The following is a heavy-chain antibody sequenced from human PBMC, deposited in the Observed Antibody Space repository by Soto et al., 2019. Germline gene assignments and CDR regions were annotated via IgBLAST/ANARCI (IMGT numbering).Heavy chain of an antibody. Sequence: GASVKVSCKASGGTFSSYAISWVRQAPGQGLEWMGGIIPIFGTADYAQKFQGRVTITADESTSTAYMELSSLRSEDTAVYYCAGPPELTRNSSYFGMDVWGQGTTVTVSS. J-gene: IGHJ6*02. D-gene: IGHD1-7*01. CDR1: GGTFSSYA. CDR3: AGPPELTRNSSYFGMDV. V-gene: IGHV1-69*13. CDR2: IIPIFGTA.